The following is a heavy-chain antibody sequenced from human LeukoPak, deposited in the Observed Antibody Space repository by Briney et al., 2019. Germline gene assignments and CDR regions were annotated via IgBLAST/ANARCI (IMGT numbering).Heavy chain of an antibody. CDR3: ARDRTSRGYAGYDYDY. CDR2: ISSGGSTI. J-gene: IGHJ4*02. Sequence: PGGSLRLSCAASGFTFRDHYMSWVRQAPGKGLEWVSYISSGGSTIYYADPVKGRFTISRDSGKNSLYLQMDSLRVEDTAIYYCARDRTSRGYAGYDYDYWGQGTLVTVSS. D-gene: IGHD5-12*01. CDR1: GFTFRDHY. V-gene: IGHV3-11*04.